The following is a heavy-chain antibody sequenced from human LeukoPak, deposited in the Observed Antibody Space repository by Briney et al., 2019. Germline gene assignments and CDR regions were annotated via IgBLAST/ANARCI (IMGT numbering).Heavy chain of an antibody. D-gene: IGHD3-16*02. J-gene: IGHJ4*02. CDR1: GFTFSSYA. Sequence: GGSLRLSCAASGFTFSSYAMSWVRQAPGKGLEWVSAISGSGGSTYYADSVKGRFTISRDNSKNTLYLQMNSLRAEGTAVYYCVSSAGIYDYVWGSYRYWGQGTLVTVSS. CDR3: VSSAGIYDYVWGSYRY. V-gene: IGHV3-23*01. CDR2: ISGSGGST.